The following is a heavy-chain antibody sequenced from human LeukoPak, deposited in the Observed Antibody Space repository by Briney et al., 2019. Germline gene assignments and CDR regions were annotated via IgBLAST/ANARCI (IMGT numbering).Heavy chain of an antibody. CDR1: GGSISSYY. CDR2: VYYSGST. CDR3: ARGPPPDFDC. Sequence: SETLSLTCTVSGGSISSYYWSWIRQPPGKVLEWIGYVYYSGSTNYNLSLKSRVTISVDTAKNQISLKLSSVTAADTAVYYCARGPPPDFDCWGQGALVTVSS. J-gene: IGHJ4*02. V-gene: IGHV4-59*01.